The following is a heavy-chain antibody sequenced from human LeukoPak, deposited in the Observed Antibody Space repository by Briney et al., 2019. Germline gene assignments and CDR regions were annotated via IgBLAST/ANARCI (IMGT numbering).Heavy chain of an antibody. CDR3: ARGYGSGSPYFDY. V-gene: IGHV3-30*02. CDR2: IRNDGSNE. J-gene: IGHJ4*02. D-gene: IGHD3-10*01. Sequence: GGSLRLSCAASGFTFRTYGMHWVRQAAGKGLEWVALIRNDGSNEYNVDSVKGRFTISRDNSKNTLYLQMDSLRVEDTAVYYCARGYGSGSPYFDYCGQGILVTVSS. CDR1: GFTFRTYG.